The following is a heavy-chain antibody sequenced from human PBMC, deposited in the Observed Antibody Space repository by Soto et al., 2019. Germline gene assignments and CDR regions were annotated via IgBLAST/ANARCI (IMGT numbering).Heavy chain of an antibody. CDR2: INPSGGST. J-gene: IGHJ4*02. D-gene: IGHD5-18*01. Sequence: ASVKVSCKASGYTFTSYYMHWVRQAPGQGLEWMGIINPSGGSTSYAQKFQGRVTMTRDTSPSTVYVELSSLRSEDTAVYYCAAPLDTAMAIDYWGQGTLVTVSS. CDR3: AAPLDTAMAIDY. CDR1: GYTFTSYY. V-gene: IGHV1-46*03.